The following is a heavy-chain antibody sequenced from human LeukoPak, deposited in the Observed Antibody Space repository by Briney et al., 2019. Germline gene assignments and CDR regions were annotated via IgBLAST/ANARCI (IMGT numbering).Heavy chain of an antibody. CDR1: GYTLTELS. Sequence: ASVKVSCTVSGYTLTELSMHWVRQAPGKGLEWMGGFDPEDGETIYAQKFQGRVTMTEDTSTDTAYMELSSLRSEDTAVYYCATSMVRGVIITSFFYWGQGTLVTVSS. V-gene: IGHV1-24*01. J-gene: IGHJ4*02. CDR2: FDPEDGET. D-gene: IGHD3-10*01. CDR3: ATSMVRGVIITSFFY.